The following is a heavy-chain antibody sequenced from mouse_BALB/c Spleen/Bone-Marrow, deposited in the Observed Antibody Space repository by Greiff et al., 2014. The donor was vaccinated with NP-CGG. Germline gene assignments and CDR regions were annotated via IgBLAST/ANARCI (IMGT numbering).Heavy chain of an antibody. CDR1: GYTFTSYW. CDR2: IYPSASYT. J-gene: IGHJ2*01. CDR3: TRGHDYYGGAPY. Sequence: VQLQESGAELVRPGASVKLSCKASGYTFTSYWINWVKQRPGQGLEWIGNIYPSASYTNYNQKFKDKATLTVDKSSSTAYMQPSSPTSEDSAVYYCTRGHDYYGGAPYWGQGTPLTVSS. V-gene: IGHV1-69*02. D-gene: IGHD1-1*01.